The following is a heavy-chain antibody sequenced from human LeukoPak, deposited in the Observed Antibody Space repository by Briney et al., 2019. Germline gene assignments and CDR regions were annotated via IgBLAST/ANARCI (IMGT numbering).Heavy chain of an antibody. Sequence: GGSLRLSCAASGFTFSDYYMSWIRQAPGKGLEWLAYISSSGSTKYCADSGRGRFTISRDNAKNSLYLQMNIMRAEDTAVYYCARALAYPSLHQASTTPSNLHLDLWGQGTLVTVSS. CDR2: ISSSGSTK. J-gene: IGHJ5*02. D-gene: IGHD1-1*01. CDR3: ARALAYPSLHQASTTPSNLHLDL. CDR1: GFTFSDYY. V-gene: IGHV3-11*01.